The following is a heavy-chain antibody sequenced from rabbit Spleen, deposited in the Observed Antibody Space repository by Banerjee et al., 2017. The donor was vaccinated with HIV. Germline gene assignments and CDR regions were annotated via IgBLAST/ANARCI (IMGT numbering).Heavy chain of an antibody. Sequence: QSLEESGGDLVKPGASLTLTCAASGFSFSSCCYMCWVRQAPGKGLEWIACIYAGGAGSAYYASWATGRFTISMTSSTTVDLKMTSLTAADTATYFCARDLPGVIGWNFGLWGQGTLVTVS. CDR1: GFSFSSCCY. J-gene: IGHJ4*01. CDR3: ARDLPGVIGWNFGL. D-gene: IGHD2-1*01. CDR2: IYAGGAGSA. V-gene: IGHV1S40*01.